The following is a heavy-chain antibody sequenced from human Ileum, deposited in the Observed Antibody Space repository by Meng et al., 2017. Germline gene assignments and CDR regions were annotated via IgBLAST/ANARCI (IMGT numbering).Heavy chain of an antibody. Sequence: QVQLQESGPGLVKPSGTLYRTCAVSGGSISSSIWWSWVRQPPEKGLEWIGEIHHSGTTNYSPSLKSRLTISVDKSKNQFSLKLQSVTAADTAVYFCARGVVSGSHYNTYWGQGILVTVSS. CDR2: IHHSGTT. V-gene: IGHV4-4*02. CDR3: ARGVVSGSHYNTY. CDR1: GGSISSSIW. D-gene: IGHD3-10*01. J-gene: IGHJ4*02.